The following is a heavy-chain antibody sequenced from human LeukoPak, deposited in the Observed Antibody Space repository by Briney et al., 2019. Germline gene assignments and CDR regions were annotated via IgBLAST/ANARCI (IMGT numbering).Heavy chain of an antibody. Sequence: ASVKVSCKASGYTFTGYYMHWVRQAPGQGLEWMGWINPNSGGTNYAQKFQGRVTMTRDTSTSTGYMELSRLRADDAAVYYCAGGDERDYATLGYWGWGTVVIVTA. CDR3: AGGDERDYATLGY. CDR2: INPNSGGT. D-gene: IGHD4/OR15-4a*01. V-gene: IGHV1-2*02. CDR1: GYTFTGYY. J-gene: IGHJ4*02.